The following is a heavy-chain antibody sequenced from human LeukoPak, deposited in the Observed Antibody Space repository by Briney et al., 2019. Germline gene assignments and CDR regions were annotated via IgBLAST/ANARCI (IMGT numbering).Heavy chain of an antibody. CDR2: ITPVIETA. CDR1: GGTFLSHI. Sequence: GASVKVSCKTSGGTFLSHIFSWVRQAPEHGLEWIGKITPVIETARYAQTFQGRVSIYTDKDTTTVYMDLSGLRPDDTADYYCARVNLRGSNYNWFDPWGQGTRVIVSS. CDR3: ARVNLRGSNYNWFDP. J-gene: IGHJ5*02. V-gene: IGHV1-69*08. D-gene: IGHD3-10*01.